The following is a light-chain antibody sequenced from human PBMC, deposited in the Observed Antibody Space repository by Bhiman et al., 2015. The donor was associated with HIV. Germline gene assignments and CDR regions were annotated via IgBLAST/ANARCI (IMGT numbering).Light chain of an antibody. J-gene: IGLJ3*02. CDR2: RDS. CDR1: NIGSKN. Sequence: SYELTQPLSVSVALGQTARITCGGNNIGSKNVHWYQQKPGQAPVLVIYRDSIRPSGIPERFSGSNSGNTATLTISRAQAGDEADYYCHVWDSSGDQWVFGGGTKLAVL. V-gene: IGLV3-9*01. CDR3: HVWDSSGDQWV.